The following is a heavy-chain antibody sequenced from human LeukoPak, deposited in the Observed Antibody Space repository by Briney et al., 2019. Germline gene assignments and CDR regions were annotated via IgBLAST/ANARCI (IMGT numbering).Heavy chain of an antibody. CDR2: ISYDGSNK. Sequence: GGSLRLSCAASGFTFSSYGMHWVRQAPGKGLEWVAVISYDGSNKYYADSVKGRFTISRDNSKNTPYLQMNSLSAEDTAVYYCAKEYPSSSWYGDYFDYWGQGTLVTVSS. D-gene: IGHD6-13*01. CDR1: GFTFSSYG. V-gene: IGHV3-30*18. CDR3: AKEYPSSSWYGDYFDY. J-gene: IGHJ4*02.